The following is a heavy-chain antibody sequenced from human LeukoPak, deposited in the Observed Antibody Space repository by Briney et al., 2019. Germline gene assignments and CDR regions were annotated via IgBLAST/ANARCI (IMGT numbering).Heavy chain of an antibody. J-gene: IGHJ5*02. D-gene: IGHD3-22*01. CDR2: MYYSGST. V-gene: IGHV4-30-4*01. CDR1: GGSISSGDYY. CDR3: ARPYYYDSRIDP. Sequence: PSETLSLTCTVSGGSISSGDYYWSWIRPPPGKGLEWIGYMYYSGSTYYNPSLKGRVTISVDTSKNQFSLKLSSVTAADTAVYYCARPYYYDSRIDPWGQGTLVTVSS.